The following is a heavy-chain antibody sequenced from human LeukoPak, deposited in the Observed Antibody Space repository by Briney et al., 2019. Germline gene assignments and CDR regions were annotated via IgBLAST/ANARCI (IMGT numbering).Heavy chain of an antibody. J-gene: IGHJ4*02. CDR1: GFNFSNYW. V-gene: IGHV3-74*01. CDR3: TREGAYDSGTYGAGDY. Sequence: PGGTLRLSCTASGFNFSNYWMHWVRQARGKGLVWFSRLNTGGNSTIYADSVKGRFIISRDNAKSTLYLQMNSLRADDTGVYYCTREGAYDSGTYGAGDYWGQGTLVTVSS. D-gene: IGHD3-10*01. CDR2: LNTGGNST.